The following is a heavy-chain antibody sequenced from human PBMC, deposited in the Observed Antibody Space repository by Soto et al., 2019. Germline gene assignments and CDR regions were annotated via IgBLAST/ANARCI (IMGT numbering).Heavy chain of an antibody. CDR3: ASYVDIVATINGCFDY. D-gene: IGHD5-12*01. V-gene: IGHV4-31*03. J-gene: IGHJ4*02. CDR2: IYYSGST. CDR1: GGSISSGGYY. Sequence: SETLSLTCTVSGGSISSGGYYWSWIRQHPGKGLEWIGYIYYSGSTYYNPSLKSRVTISVDTSKNQFSLKLSSVTAADTAVYYCASYVDIVATINGCFDYWGQGTLVTVSS.